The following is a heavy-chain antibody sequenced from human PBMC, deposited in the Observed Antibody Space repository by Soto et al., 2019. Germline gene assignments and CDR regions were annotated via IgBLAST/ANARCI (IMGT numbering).Heavy chain of an antibody. CDR2: LYHSGST. D-gene: IGHD3-22*01. V-gene: IGHV4-4*02. CDR1: GGSISSSNW. J-gene: IGHJ3*02. CDR3: ARDWYESSGYVIIDAFDI. Sequence: QVQLQESGPGLVKPSGTLSLTCAVSGGSISSSNWWSWVRQPPGKGLEWIGELYHSGSTNYNPTHKSRVTIPVDKSKTQFSLKLSSGTDADTSVEYLARDWYESSGYVIIDAFDIWGQGTMCTVSS.